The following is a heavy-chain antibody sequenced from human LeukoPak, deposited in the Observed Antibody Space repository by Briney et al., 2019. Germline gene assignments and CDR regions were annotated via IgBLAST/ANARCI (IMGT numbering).Heavy chain of an antibody. V-gene: IGHV4-59*01. CDR1: GGPISSYY. J-gene: IGHJ1*01. CDR2: IYYSGST. Sequence: SETLSLTCTVSGGPISSYYWSWIRQPPGKGLEWIGYIYYSGSTNYNPSLKSRVTISVDTSKNQFSLKLSSVTAADTAVYYCARSSAAGGSEYFQHWGQGTLVTVSS. CDR3: ARSSAAGGSEYFQH. D-gene: IGHD6-13*01.